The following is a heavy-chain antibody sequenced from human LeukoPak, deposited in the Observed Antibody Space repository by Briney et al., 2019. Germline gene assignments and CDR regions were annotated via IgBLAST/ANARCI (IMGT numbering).Heavy chain of an antibody. Sequence: SETLSLTCTVSGGSISSYYWSWIRQAAGKGLEWIGRIHGSGSTSYNPSLKSRVSMSVDTSKNQVSLNLSSVTAADTAVYYCAKDRVGVPAAIYYYGMDVWGQGTTVTVSS. V-gene: IGHV4-4*07. CDR2: IHGSGST. CDR3: AKDRVGVPAAIYYYGMDV. CDR1: GGSISSYY. D-gene: IGHD2-2*01. J-gene: IGHJ6*02.